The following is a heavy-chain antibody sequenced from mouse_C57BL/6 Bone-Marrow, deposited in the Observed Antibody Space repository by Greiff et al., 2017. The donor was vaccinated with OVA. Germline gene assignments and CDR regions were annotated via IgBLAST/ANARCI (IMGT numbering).Heavy chain of an antibody. CDR1: GYTFTDYY. D-gene: IGHD1-1*02. CDR2: INPYNGGT. V-gene: IGHV1-19*01. Sequence: VQLKESGPVLVKPGASVKMSCKASGYTFTDYYMNWVKQSHGKSLEWIGVINPYNGGTSYNQKFKGKATLTVDKSSSTAYMELNSLTSEDSAVYYCARGWGTAWFAYWGQGTLVTVSA. J-gene: IGHJ3*01. CDR3: ARGWGTAWFAY.